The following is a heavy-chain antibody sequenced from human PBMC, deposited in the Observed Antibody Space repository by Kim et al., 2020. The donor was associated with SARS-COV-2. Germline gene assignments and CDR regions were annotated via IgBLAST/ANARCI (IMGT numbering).Heavy chain of an antibody. V-gene: IGHV3-23*01. J-gene: IGHJ4*02. D-gene: IGHD6-19*01. Sequence: ADSVKGRFTISRDNSKNTLYLQMNSLRAEDTAVYYCAKDQESSGWYVFDYWGQGTLVTVSS. CDR3: AKDQESSGWYVFDY.